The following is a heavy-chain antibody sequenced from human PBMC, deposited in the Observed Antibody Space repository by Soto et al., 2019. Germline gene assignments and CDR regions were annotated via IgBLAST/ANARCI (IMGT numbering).Heavy chain of an antibody. D-gene: IGHD6-13*01. CDR3: SRAGRGAAADY. CDR2: IGTAGDT. V-gene: IGHV3-13*04. Sequence: EVQLVESGGGLVQPGGSRRLSCAASGFTFSSYDMHWVRQATGKGLEWVSAIGTAGDTYYPGSVKGRFTLSRENDKNPLYLQMNSLRAGDTAVSYCSRAGRGAAADYWGQGTLVTVSS. J-gene: IGHJ4*02. CDR1: GFTFSSYD.